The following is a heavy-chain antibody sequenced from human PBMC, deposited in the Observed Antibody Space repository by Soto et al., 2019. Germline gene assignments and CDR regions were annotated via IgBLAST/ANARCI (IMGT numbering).Heavy chain of an antibody. CDR2: IYYSGST. CDR3: ARQNYDYIWGSYRPDPSYYYYYMDV. D-gene: IGHD3-16*02. J-gene: IGHJ6*03. Sequence: SETLSLTCTVSGGSISSSSYYWGWIRQPPGKGLEWIGSIYYSGSTYYNPSLKSRVTISVDTSKNQFSLKLSSVTAADTAVYYCARQNYDYIWGSYRPDPSYYYYYMDVWGKGTTVTVSS. CDR1: GGSISSSSYY. V-gene: IGHV4-39*01.